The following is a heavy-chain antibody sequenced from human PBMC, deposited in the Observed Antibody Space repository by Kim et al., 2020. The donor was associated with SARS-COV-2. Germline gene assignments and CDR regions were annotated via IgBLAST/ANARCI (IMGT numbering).Heavy chain of an antibody. CDR1: GFSFSSYA. V-gene: IGHV3-23*01. D-gene: IGHD3-22*01. Sequence: GGSLRLSCAASGFSFSSYAMSWVRQAPGKGLEWVSGISGSGGTTYFADSVKGQFTISRDSSKNMVYLQMKRLRAEDTAVYYCAKVSDSSGYYPFDYWGQG. CDR3: AKVSDSSGYYPFDY. J-gene: IGHJ4*02. CDR2: ISGSGGTT.